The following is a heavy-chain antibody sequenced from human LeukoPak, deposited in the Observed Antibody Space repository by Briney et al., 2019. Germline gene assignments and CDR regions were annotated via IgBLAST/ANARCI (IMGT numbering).Heavy chain of an antibody. V-gene: IGHV3-21*01. CDR3: ASSPVATTRSAFDV. Sequence: PGGSLRLSCAASGFTFSTYSMNWVRQAPGKGLEWVSSISSSSRYIYYADSVKGRFTISRDNAQNSLSLQMNTLRAEDTAVYYCASSPVATTRSAFDVWGQGTMVTASS. CDR1: GFTFSTYS. D-gene: IGHD4-23*01. J-gene: IGHJ3*01. CDR2: ISSSSRYI.